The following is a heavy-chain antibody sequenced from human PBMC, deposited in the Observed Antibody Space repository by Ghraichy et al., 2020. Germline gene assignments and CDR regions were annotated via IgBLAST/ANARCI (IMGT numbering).Heavy chain of an antibody. V-gene: IGHV3-33*01. Sequence: GASLRLSCAASGFTFSSYGMHWVRQAPGKGLEWVAVIWYDGSNKYYADSVKGRFTISRDNSKNTLYLQMNSLRAEDTAVYYCARAQKYSSSWYDDDFDYWGQGTLVTVSS. J-gene: IGHJ4*02. CDR3: ARAQKYSSSWYDDDFDY. CDR2: IWYDGSNK. D-gene: IGHD6-13*01. CDR1: GFTFSSYG.